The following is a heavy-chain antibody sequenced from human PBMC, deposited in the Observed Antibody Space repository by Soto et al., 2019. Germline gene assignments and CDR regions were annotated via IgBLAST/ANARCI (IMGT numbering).Heavy chain of an antibody. CDR3: AREGITMVRGPPDY. CDR1: GFTFSSYA. J-gene: IGHJ4*02. D-gene: IGHD3-10*01. Sequence: QVQLVESGGGVVQPGRSLRLSCAASGFTFSSYAMHWVRQAPGKGLEWVAVISYDGSNKYYADSVKGRFTISRDNSKNTLYLQMNSLRAEDTAVYYCAREGITMVRGPPDYWGQGTLVTVSS. V-gene: IGHV3-30-3*01. CDR2: ISYDGSNK.